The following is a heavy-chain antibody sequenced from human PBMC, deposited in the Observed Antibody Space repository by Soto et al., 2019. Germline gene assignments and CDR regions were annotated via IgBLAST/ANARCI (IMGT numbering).Heavy chain of an antibody. CDR1: GFTFSTYS. D-gene: IGHD4-4*01. Sequence: EVQLVESGGDLVKPGGSLRLSYAASGFTFSTYSMNWVRQAPGKGLEWVSSISSSSSFIYYADSVKGRFTISRDNAKNSLFLQMNSLRAEDTAMYYCAKDRGNSNPSEFDYWGQGTLVTVSS. V-gene: IGHV3-21*01. CDR3: AKDRGNSNPSEFDY. CDR2: ISSSSSFI. J-gene: IGHJ4*02.